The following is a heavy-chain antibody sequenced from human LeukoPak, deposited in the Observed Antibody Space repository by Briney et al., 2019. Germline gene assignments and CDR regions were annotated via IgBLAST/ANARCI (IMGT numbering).Heavy chain of an antibody. V-gene: IGHV3-20*04. J-gene: IGHJ1*01. Sequence: GGSLGLSCAASGFTFDDYGMSWVRQVPGRGLEWICGINWNGGVTGYADSVKGRFNISRDNAKNSLFLQMNSLRDEDTAFYYCARGDGPTVTADYFQNWGQGTLVTVS. CDR2: INWNGGVT. D-gene: IGHD4-17*01. CDR1: GFTFDDYG. CDR3: ARGDGPTVTADYFQN.